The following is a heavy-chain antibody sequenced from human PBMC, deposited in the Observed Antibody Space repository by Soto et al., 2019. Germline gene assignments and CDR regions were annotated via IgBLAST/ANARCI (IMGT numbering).Heavy chain of an antibody. CDR1: GFTFSSYE. Sequence: LRLSCAASGFTFSSYEMNWVRQAPGKGLEWVSYISSSGSTIYYADSVKGRFTISRDNAKNSLYLQMNSLRAEDTAVYYCARAATWGYSSGFYYFDYWGQGTLVTVS. J-gene: IGHJ4*02. D-gene: IGHD6-19*01. CDR2: ISSSGSTI. V-gene: IGHV3-48*03. CDR3: ARAATWGYSSGFYYFDY.